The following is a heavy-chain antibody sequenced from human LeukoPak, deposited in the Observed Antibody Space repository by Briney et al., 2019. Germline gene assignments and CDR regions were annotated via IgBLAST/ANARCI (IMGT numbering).Heavy chain of an antibody. V-gene: IGHV4-38-2*02. J-gene: IGHJ4*02. Sequence: PSETLSLTCTVSGYSISSGYYWGWIRQPPGKGLEWIGSIYHSGSTYYNPSLKSRVTISVDTSKNQFSLKLSSVTAADTAVYYCERGHSTTGFDYWGQGTLVTVSS. CDR2: IYHSGST. CDR3: ERGHSTTGFDY. CDR1: GYSISSGYY. D-gene: IGHD4-11*01.